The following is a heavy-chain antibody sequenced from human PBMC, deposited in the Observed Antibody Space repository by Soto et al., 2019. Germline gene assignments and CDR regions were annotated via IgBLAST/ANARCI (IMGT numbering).Heavy chain of an antibody. CDR1: GFTFSTYD. CDR2: VSYDKAYD. Sequence: VQLVESGGGMVQPGTSLRLSCAVSGFTFSTYDMHWVRQAPGKGLEWVAVVSYDKAYDNYADSVKGRFTISRDNSKNILYLQMNSLRAEDTAVYYCAKVSISKSSAVTFDSWGRGTLVTVSS. D-gene: IGHD2-15*01. V-gene: IGHV3-30*18. J-gene: IGHJ4*02. CDR3: AKVSISKSSAVTFDS.